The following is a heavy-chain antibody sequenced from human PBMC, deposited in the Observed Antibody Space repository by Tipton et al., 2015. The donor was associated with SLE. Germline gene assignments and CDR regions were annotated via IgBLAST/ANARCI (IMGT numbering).Heavy chain of an antibody. V-gene: IGHV3-30*02. J-gene: IGHJ4*02. D-gene: IGHD3-10*01. CDR2: IRYDGSNK. CDR1: GFTFSSYG. CDR3: RTEWFRELDY. Sequence: GSLRLSCAASGFTFSSYGMHWVRQAPGKGLEWVAFIRYDGSNKYYADSVKGRFTISRDNSKNTLYLQMNSLRAEDTAVYYCRTEWFRELDYWGQGTLVTVSS.